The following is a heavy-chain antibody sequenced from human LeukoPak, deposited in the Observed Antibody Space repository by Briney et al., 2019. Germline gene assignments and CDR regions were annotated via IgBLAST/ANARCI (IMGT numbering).Heavy chain of an antibody. CDR2: INHSGST. CDR1: GGSFSGYY. D-gene: IGHD2-2*01. Sequence: SETLSLTCAVYGGSFSGYYWSWIRQPPGKGLEWIGEINHSGSTNYNPSLKSRVTISVDTFKNQFSLKLSSVTAADTAVYYCARANIHCSSTSCYQGDDYWGQGTLVTVSS. J-gene: IGHJ4*02. V-gene: IGHV4-34*01. CDR3: ARANIHCSSTSCYQGDDY.